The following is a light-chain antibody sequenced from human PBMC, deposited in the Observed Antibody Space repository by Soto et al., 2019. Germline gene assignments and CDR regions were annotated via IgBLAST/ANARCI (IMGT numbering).Light chain of an antibody. J-gene: IGLJ1*01. V-gene: IGLV2-14*01. CDR3: SLYTSSNTFV. Sequence: QSALAQPASVSGSPGQSIAISCTGTSSDVGRYNYVSWFQQHPGKAPKLMIYDVSNRHSGVSDRFSGSKSGNTASLTISGLQAEDEADYYCSLYTSSNTFVFGTGTKLTVL. CDR2: DVS. CDR1: SSDVGRYNY.